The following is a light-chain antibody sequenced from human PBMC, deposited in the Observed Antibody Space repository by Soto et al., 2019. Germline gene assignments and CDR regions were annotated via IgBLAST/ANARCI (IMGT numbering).Light chain of an antibody. J-gene: IGKJ1*01. CDR1: QSVSSSY. CDR3: QQYGSSPRT. V-gene: IGKV3-20*01. CDR2: GAS. Sequence: EIVLTQSPGTLSLSPGERATLSCRASQSVSSSYLVWYQQKPGQAPRLLIYGASSRATGIPDRFSGSGSGTDFTLTISRLEPEDFAVYYCQQYGSSPRTFGHGTKVEIK.